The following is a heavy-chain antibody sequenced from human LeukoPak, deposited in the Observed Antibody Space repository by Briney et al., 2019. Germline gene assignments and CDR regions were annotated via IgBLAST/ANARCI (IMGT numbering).Heavy chain of an antibody. V-gene: IGHV3-30*02. D-gene: IGHD3-10*01. CDR1: GFTFSSYG. CDR2: IRDDGSHK. Sequence: GGSLRLSCAASGFTFSSYGMHWVRQAQGKGLEWVTFIRDDGSHKEDADSVRGRFTISRDNSKNTLYLQMNSLRAEDTAVYYCAKNEAALRGAGDGFDIWRQGTMVTVSS. CDR3: AKNEAALRGAGDGFDI. J-gene: IGHJ3*02.